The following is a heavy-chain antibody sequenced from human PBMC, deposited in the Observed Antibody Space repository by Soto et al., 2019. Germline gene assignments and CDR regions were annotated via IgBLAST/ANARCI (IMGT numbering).Heavy chain of an antibody. CDR2: ISYDGSNK. V-gene: IGHV3-30-3*01. CDR1: GFTFSSYA. Sequence: QTGGSLRLSCAASGFTFSSYAMHWVRQAPGKGLEWVAVISYDGSNKYYADSVKGRFTISRDNSKNTLYLQMNSLRAEDTAVYYCARDRLTYYYGSGSYLYYYYYGMDVWGQGTTVTVSS. D-gene: IGHD3-10*01. J-gene: IGHJ6*02. CDR3: ARDRLTYYYGSGSYLYYYYYGMDV.